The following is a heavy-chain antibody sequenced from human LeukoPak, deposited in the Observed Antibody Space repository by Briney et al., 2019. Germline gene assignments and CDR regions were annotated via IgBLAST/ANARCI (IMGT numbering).Heavy chain of an antibody. CDR1: GGSISSHY. CDR3: ARHSGLWDIDY. D-gene: IGHD3-10*01. CDR2: IYYSGST. V-gene: IGHV4-59*08. Sequence: SETLSLTCTVSGGSISSHYWSWIRQPPGKGLEWIGYIYYSGSTNYNPSLKSRVTISVDTSKNQFSLKLSSVTAADTAVYYCARHSGLWDIDYWGQGTLVTVSS. J-gene: IGHJ4*02.